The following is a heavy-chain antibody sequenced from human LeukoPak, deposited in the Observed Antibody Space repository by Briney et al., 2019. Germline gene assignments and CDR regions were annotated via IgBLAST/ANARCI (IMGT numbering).Heavy chain of an antibody. Sequence: SETLSLTCTVSGGSISSSSYYWGWIRQPPGKGLEWIGRIYYSGSTYYNPSLKSRVTISVDTSKNQFSLKLSSVTAADTAVYYCATCSGEECGSRAFDIWGQGTMVTVSS. V-gene: IGHV4-39*07. CDR2: IYYSGST. J-gene: IGHJ3*02. CDR3: ATCSGEECGSRAFDI. CDR1: GGSISSSSYY. D-gene: IGHD6-19*01.